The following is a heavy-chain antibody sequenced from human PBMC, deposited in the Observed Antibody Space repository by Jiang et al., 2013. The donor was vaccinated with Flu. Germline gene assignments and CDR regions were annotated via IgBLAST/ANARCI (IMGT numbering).Heavy chain of an antibody. CDR1: GYAISSGYY. V-gene: IGHV4-38-2*02. J-gene: IGHJ5*02. D-gene: IGHD6-13*01. CDR2: IYHSGTT. Sequence: GSGLVKPSETLSLTCSVSGYAISSGYYWGWIRQPPGKGLEWIGSIYHSGTTYYNPSLQSRVTMSVDTSKNQFSLNLTSVIAADTAVYYCARVERTSWYGDWIDPWGQGALVTVSS. CDR3: ARVERTSWYGDWIDP.